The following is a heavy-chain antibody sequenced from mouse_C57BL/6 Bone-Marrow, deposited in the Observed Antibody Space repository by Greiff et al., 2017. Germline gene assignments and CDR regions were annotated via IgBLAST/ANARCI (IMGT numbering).Heavy chain of an antibody. CDR2: INYDGSST. CDR1: GFTFSDYY. V-gene: IGHV5-16*01. J-gene: IGHJ2*01. Sequence: EVQLVESEGGLVQPGSSMKLSCTASGFTFSDYYMAWVRQVPEKGLEWVANINYDGSSTYYLDSLKSRFIISRDNAKNILYLQMSSLKSEDTATYYCARDNMNYFDYWGQGTTLTVSS. CDR3: ARDNMNYFDY.